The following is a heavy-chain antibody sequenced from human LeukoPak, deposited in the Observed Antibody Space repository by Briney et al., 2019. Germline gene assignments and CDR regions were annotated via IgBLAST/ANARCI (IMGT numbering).Heavy chain of an antibody. Sequence: GRSLRLSCAASGFTFSSYGLHWVRQAPGKGLEWVAVIWYDGSNKYYADSVKGRFTISRDNSKNTLYLQMNSPRAEDTAVYYCARLIDRWELLTLDYWGQGTLVTVSS. CDR2: IWYDGSNK. CDR1: GFTFSSYG. V-gene: IGHV3-33*01. J-gene: IGHJ4*02. D-gene: IGHD1-26*01. CDR3: ARLIDRWELLTLDY.